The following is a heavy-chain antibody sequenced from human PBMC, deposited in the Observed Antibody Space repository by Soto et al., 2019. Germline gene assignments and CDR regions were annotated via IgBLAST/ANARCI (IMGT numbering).Heavy chain of an antibody. D-gene: IGHD4-17*01. V-gene: IGHV3-66*01. CDR3: ASERVTTTAFDI. Sequence: GGSLRLSCAASGFTVSSNYMSWVRQAPGKGLEWVSVIYSGGSTYYADSVKGRFTISRDNSKNTLYLQMNSLRAEDTAVYYCASERVTTTAFDIWGQGTMVTVSS. CDR2: IYSGGST. J-gene: IGHJ3*02. CDR1: GFTVSSNY.